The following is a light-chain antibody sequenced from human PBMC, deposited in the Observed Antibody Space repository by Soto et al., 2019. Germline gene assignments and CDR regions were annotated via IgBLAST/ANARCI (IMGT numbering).Light chain of an antibody. V-gene: IGKV3-11*01. Sequence: EIVLTQSPATLSLSPGERATLSCRASQSVSSYLAWYQQKPGQAPRLLIYDASNRATGIPARFSGSGSGTDFTLTNSSLEPEDFAVYYCQQRSNWPPYTFGQGTKLEI. CDR3: QQRSNWPPYT. CDR2: DAS. J-gene: IGKJ2*01. CDR1: QSVSSY.